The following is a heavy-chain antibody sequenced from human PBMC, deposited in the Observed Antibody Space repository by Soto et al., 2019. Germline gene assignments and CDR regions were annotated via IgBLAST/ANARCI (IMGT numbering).Heavy chain of an antibody. CDR1: GDSISSTY. CDR3: ARGYESGYTFGHDL. J-gene: IGHJ5*02. Sequence: QVQLHESGPGLVKPSATLSLTCTVSGDSISSTYWSWDRQPAGRGLEWIGRIYSSGSNNYNPSLESRVTMSVDTSKNQFSLTLRSVTAADTAVYFCARGYESGYTFGHDLWGQGTLVTVSS. CDR2: IYSSGSN. D-gene: IGHD3-3*01. V-gene: IGHV4-4*07.